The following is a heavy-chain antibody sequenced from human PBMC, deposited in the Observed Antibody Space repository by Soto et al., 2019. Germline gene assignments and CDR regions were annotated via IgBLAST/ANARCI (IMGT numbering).Heavy chain of an antibody. CDR1: CGSISSYY. V-gene: IGHV4-59*01. D-gene: IGHD7-27*01. CDR3: ARDLGLTGLGWFDP. J-gene: IGHJ5*02. CDR2: IYYSGST. Sequence: PSETLSLTCTVSCGSISSYYWSWIRQPPGKGLEWIGYIYYSGSTNYNPSLKSRVTISVDTSKNQFSLKLSSVTAADTAVYYCARDLGLTGLGWFDPWGQGTLVTVSS.